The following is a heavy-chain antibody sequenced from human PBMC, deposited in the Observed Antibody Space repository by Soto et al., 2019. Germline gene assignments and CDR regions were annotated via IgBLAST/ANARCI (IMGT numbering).Heavy chain of an antibody. CDR1: GGAFSSSS. D-gene: IGHD3-22*01. Sequence: SVKVSCIAYGGAFSSSSINRVRQAPGQGLEWMGGIIPMFGTTNYAQKLQGRVTLTADESTSTAYMEMTDQRSEDTAVYYCAEGGGGYDTWGQGTLVTVSS. CDR3: AEGGGGYDT. CDR2: IIPMFGTT. V-gene: IGHV1-69*13. J-gene: IGHJ5*02.